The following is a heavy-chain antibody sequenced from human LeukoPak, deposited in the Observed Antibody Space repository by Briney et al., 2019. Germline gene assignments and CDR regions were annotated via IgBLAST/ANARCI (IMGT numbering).Heavy chain of an antibody. CDR2: IYTSGST. Sequence: SETLSLTCAVSGGSISSYYWSWIRQPAGKGLEWIGRIYTSGSTNYNPSLKSRVTMSVDTSKNQFSLKLSSVTAADTAVYYCARELIVVVPAAPENWFDPWGQGTLVTVSS. J-gene: IGHJ5*02. CDR3: ARELIVVVPAAPENWFDP. D-gene: IGHD2-2*01. CDR1: GGSISSYY. V-gene: IGHV4-4*07.